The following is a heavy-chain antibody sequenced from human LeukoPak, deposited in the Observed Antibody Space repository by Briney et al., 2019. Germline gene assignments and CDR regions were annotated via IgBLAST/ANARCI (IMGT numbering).Heavy chain of an antibody. J-gene: IGHJ4*02. V-gene: IGHV3-66*01. CDR2: IYSGGST. D-gene: IGHD3-9*01. Sequence: GGSLRLSCAASGFTFSSNYMSWVRQAPGKGLEWVSVIYSGGSTYYADSVKGRFTISRDNSKNTLYLQMNSLRAEDTAVYYCARTPTYYDILTGSNFGGYFDYWGQGTLVTVSS. CDR3: ARTPTYYDILTGSNFGGYFDY. CDR1: GFTFSSNY.